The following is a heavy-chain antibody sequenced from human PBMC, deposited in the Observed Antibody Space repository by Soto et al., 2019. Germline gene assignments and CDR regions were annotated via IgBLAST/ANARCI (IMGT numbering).Heavy chain of an antibody. CDR3: VKDWTGKKCACLDV. V-gene: IGHV3-23*01. Sequence: EVQVLESGGGLLQPGGSLRLSCVASGFTFNAHAMTWVRQGPGMGLEWTSTISGDGKTTHYADSVKGRFPVSRDNSKNTLSLQMNSLRAEDTATYYCVKDWTGKKCACLDVWGQGTTVTVSS. D-gene: IGHD2-8*02. J-gene: IGHJ6*02. CDR2: ISGDGKTT. CDR1: GFTFNAHA.